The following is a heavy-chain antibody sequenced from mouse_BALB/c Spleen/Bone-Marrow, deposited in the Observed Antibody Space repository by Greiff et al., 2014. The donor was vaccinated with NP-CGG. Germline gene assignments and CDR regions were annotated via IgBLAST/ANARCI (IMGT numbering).Heavy chain of an antibody. J-gene: IGHJ1*01. V-gene: IGHV1-5*01. D-gene: IGHD2-10*01. CDR1: DYTFTSYR. CDR2: IYPGNSDT. CDR3: TLAYFGQGDWFFDV. Sequence: EVMLVESGTVLARPGASVKMSCKASDYTFTSYRMHWLKQRPGQGLEWIGAIYPGNSDTSYNQKFKGKAELTAVTSTSTAYMDLSSLTNEDSAVYYCTLAYFGQGDWFFDVWGAGPRSPSPQ.